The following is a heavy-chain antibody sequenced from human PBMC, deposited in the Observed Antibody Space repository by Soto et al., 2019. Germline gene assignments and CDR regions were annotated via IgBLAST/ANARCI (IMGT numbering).Heavy chain of an antibody. Sequence: EVQMVESGGGLVQPGGSLRLSCAASGFSFSTYLMYWVRQAPGKGLEWVANVNEDGTEKNYVDSVKGRFTISRDNAKNSLYLQRNRLRAEDTAGYYCSHTWVGGQGTMVTVSS. J-gene: IGHJ4*02. D-gene: IGHD1-26*01. CDR1: GFSFSTYL. CDR3: SHTWV. CDR2: VNEDGTEK. V-gene: IGHV3-7*01.